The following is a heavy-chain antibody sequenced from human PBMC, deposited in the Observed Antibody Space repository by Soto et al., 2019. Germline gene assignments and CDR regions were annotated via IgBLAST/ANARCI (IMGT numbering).Heavy chain of an antibody. D-gene: IGHD5-12*01. V-gene: IGHV3-23*01. Sequence: EVQLLESGGGLVQPGGSLRLSCAASGFTFSSYAMRWVRQAPGKGLEWVSAISGSGGSTYYADSVKGRFTISRDNSKNTLYLQMNSLRAEDTAVYYCAKDLPSSGYDQGWFDPWGQGTLVTVSS. CDR3: AKDLPSSGYDQGWFDP. J-gene: IGHJ5*02. CDR1: GFTFSSYA. CDR2: ISGSGGST.